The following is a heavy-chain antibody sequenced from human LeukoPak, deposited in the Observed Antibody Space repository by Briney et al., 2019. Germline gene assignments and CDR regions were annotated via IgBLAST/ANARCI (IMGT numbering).Heavy chain of an antibody. J-gene: IGHJ4*02. D-gene: IGHD6-6*01. CDR3: AKDLEYSSSYRFDY. CDR1: GFTFDDYA. CDR2: ISWNSGSI. Sequence: PGRSLRLSCAASGFTFDDYAMHWVRQAPGKGLEWVSGISWNSGSIGYADSVKGRFTISRDNAKNSLYLQMNSLRAEDTALYYCAKDLEYSSSYRFDYWGQGTLVTVSS. V-gene: IGHV3-9*01.